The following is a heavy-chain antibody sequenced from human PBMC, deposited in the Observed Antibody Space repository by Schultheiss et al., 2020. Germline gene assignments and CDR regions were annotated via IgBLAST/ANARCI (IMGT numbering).Heavy chain of an antibody. CDR2: IYSGGST. CDR3: ARGAAQITMIEGGYFQH. D-gene: IGHD3-22*01. J-gene: IGHJ1*01. CDR1: GFRFSSYA. V-gene: IGHV3-66*01. Sequence: GGSLRLSCAASGFRFSSYAMAWVRQAPGKGLEWVSVIYSGGSTYYADSVKGRFTISRDNAKNSLYLQMNSLRAEDTAVYYCARGAAQITMIEGGYFQHWGQGTLVTVSS.